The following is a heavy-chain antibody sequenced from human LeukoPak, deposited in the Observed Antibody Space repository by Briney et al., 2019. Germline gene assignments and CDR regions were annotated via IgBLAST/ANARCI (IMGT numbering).Heavy chain of an antibody. CDR3: ARESSYYDILTGYRYFDY. Sequence: SETLSLTCAVSGYSISSGYYWGWIRQPPGKGLEWIGSIYHSGSTYYNPSLKSRVTILVDTSKNQFSLKLSSVTAADTAVYYCARESSYYDILTGYRYFDYWGQGTLVTVSS. J-gene: IGHJ4*02. D-gene: IGHD3-9*01. CDR1: GYSISSGYY. CDR2: IYHSGST. V-gene: IGHV4-38-2*02.